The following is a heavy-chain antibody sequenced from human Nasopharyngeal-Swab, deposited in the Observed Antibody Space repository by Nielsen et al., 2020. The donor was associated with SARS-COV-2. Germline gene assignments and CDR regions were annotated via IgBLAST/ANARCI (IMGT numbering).Heavy chain of an antibody. J-gene: IGHJ6*02. CDR3: AKAPIAAAGSYYYYGMDV. D-gene: IGHD6-13*01. CDR2: ISYDGSNK. V-gene: IGHV3-30*18. CDR1: GFTFNNYG. Sequence: GESLKISCEASGFTFNNYGMHWVRQAPGKGLEWVAVISYDGSNKYYADSVKGRFTISRDNSKNTLYLQMNSLRAEDTAVYYCAKAPIAAAGSYYYYGMDVWGQGTTVTVSS.